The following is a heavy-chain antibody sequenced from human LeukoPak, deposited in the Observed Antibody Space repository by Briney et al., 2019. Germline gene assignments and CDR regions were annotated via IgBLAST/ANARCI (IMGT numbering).Heavy chain of an antibody. J-gene: IGHJ4*02. Sequence: GACLRISCSASGFTFRTYVMYWVRQAPGRGLEYVSAISGDGYSTYADSVKGGFTISSDNSKNTLYLQMSSLRAEDTAVYYCVKAQGYCSGGTCYFDYWGQGTLVTVSS. CDR1: GFTFRTYV. D-gene: IGHD2-15*01. CDR2: ISGDGYST. CDR3: VKAQGYCSGGTCYFDY. V-gene: IGHV3-64D*06.